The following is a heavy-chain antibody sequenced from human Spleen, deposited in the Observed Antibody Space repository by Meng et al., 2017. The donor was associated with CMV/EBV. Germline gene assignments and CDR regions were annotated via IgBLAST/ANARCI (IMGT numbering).Heavy chain of an antibody. Sequence: GESLKISCTATGFTFSSYCMSWVRQAPGKGLEWVANIKGDGSEKNYVDSVKGRFSIPRDNVEKSLYLQMNSLRVEDTAIYYCARDLGYSHGYGLGYWGQGVLVTVSS. CDR3: ARDLGYSHGYGLGY. V-gene: IGHV3-7*01. D-gene: IGHD5-18*01. CDR2: IKGDGSEK. J-gene: IGHJ4*02. CDR1: GFTFSSYC.